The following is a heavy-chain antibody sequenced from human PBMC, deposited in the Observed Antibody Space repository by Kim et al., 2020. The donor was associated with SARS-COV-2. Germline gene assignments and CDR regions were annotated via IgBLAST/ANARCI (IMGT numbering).Heavy chain of an antibody. Sequence: GGSLRLSCAASGFTFNNYGMHWVRQAPGKGLEWVAVVSHDGSQTHYVDSVKGRFTVSRDNSNDTLFLQMNSLRAEDTAMYYCAKDRSSFWSLDYWGMGTLVTVSS. CDR2: VSHDGSQT. D-gene: IGHD6-19*01. J-gene: IGHJ4*02. V-gene: IGHV3-30*18. CDR3: AKDRSSFWSLDY. CDR1: GFTFNNYG.